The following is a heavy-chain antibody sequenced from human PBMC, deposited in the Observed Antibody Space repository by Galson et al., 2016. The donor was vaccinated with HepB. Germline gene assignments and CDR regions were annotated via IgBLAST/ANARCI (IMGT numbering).Heavy chain of an antibody. D-gene: IGHD3-10*01. CDR2: IYHSGENYHSGST. CDR3: ARGQSVPGSGIYFDH. V-gene: IGHV4-61*05. J-gene: IGHJ4*02. Sequence: SETLSLTCTVSGGSISTGYYYWSWIRQLPGMGLEWIGEIYHSGENYHSGSTDYNTSLKSRVTMLVDKSKNQFSLNLSSVTAADSAVYYCARGQSVPGSGIYFDHWGQGVLVTVSS. CDR1: GGSISTGYYY.